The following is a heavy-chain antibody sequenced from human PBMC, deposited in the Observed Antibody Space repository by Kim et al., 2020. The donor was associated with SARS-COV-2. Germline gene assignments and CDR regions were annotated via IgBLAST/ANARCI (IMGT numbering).Heavy chain of an antibody. Sequence: GGSLRLSCAASGFTFSSYALHWVRQAPGKGLEWVPSLSYDASDKLFADSVSGRFTVSRNNSKNTLYLQMNSRRTEDTAIYYCAREGGTVAGASVFDYWGQGALVTDTS. CDR1: GFTFSSYA. V-gene: IGHV3-30*04. CDR3: AREGGTVAGASVFDY. D-gene: IGHD1-26*01. CDR2: LSYDASDK. J-gene: IGHJ4*02.